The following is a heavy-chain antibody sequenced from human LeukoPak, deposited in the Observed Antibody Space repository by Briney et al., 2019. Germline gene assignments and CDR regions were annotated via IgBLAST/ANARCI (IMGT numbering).Heavy chain of an antibody. V-gene: IGHV4-61*01. CDR3: ARADIVVVPAAKDDAFDI. CDR1: GGSVSSGSYY. Sequence: KPAETLSLTCTVSGGSVSSGSYYWSWFRQPPGKGLEWIGYIYYSGSTNYNPSLKSRVTISVDTSKNQFSLKLSSVTAADTAVYYCARADIVVVPAAKDDAFDIWGQGTMVTVSS. J-gene: IGHJ3*02. CDR2: IYYSGST. D-gene: IGHD2-2*01.